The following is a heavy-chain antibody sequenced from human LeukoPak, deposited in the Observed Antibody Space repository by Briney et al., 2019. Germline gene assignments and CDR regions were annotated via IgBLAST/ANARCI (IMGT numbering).Heavy chain of an antibody. CDR2: ISGSGGGT. CDR1: VFTFSSYG. CDR3: AKDVGLWFGELLSSFDY. J-gene: IGHJ4*02. Sequence: GGTLRLSCAASVFTFSSYGMIWVRQAPGKGLEGVSAISGSGGGTYYADSVQGRFTNSRDNSKNTLYLQMNSLRAEDTAVYYCAKDVGLWFGELLSSFDYWGQGTLVTVSS. D-gene: IGHD3-10*01. V-gene: IGHV3-23*01.